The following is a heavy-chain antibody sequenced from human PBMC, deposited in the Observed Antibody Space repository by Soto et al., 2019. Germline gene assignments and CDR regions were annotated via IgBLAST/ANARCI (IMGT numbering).Heavy chain of an antibody. Sequence: EVQLVESGGGLVQPGRSPRLSCAASGFTFDDYAMHWVRQAPGKGLEWVSGISWNSGSIGYADSVKGRFTISRDNAKNSLYLQMNSLRAEDTALYYCAKDRRSGWVFDYWGQGTLVTVSS. D-gene: IGHD6-19*01. CDR1: GFTFDDYA. V-gene: IGHV3-9*01. CDR3: AKDRRSGWVFDY. J-gene: IGHJ4*02. CDR2: ISWNSGSI.